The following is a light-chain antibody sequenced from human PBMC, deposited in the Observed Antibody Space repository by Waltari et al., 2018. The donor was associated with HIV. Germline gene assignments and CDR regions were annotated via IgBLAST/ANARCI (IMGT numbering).Light chain of an antibody. CDR3: SSYSATNTVV. V-gene: IGLV2-18*02. Sequence: QSALTQPPSVSGSPGQSVTISCAGTNSDIGGYDRVSWYQQPPGTAPNLLIYEVTNPPSGGPGRFSASKSGTTASLTISGLQAGDEGDYYCSSYSATNTVVFGGGTKLTVL. J-gene: IGLJ2*01. CDR2: EVT. CDR1: NSDIGGYDR.